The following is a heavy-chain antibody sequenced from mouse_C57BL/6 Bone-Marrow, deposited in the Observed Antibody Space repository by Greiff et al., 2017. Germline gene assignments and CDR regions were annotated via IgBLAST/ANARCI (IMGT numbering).Heavy chain of an antibody. CDR2: INPSTGGT. Sequence: VQLKESGPELVKPGASVKISCKASGYSFTGYYMNWVKQSPEKSLEWIGEINPSTGGTTYNQKFKAKATLTVDKSSRTAYMQLKSLTSEDSAVYYCATVYYGYDDYWGQGTTLTVSS. D-gene: IGHD2-2*01. CDR3: ATVYYGYDDY. V-gene: IGHV1-42*01. CDR1: GYSFTGYY. J-gene: IGHJ2*01.